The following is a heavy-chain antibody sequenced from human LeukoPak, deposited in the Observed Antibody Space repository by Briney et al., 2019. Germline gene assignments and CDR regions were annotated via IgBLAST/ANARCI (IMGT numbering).Heavy chain of an antibody. CDR3: ARLDILTAANFDP. Sequence: PSQTLSLICTVSGGSISSGNYYWSWIRQHPGKGLEWIGYIYYSGGTQYNPSLKSRVTISVDTSKNQFSLRLSSVTAADTAVYYCARLDILTAANFDPWGQGTLVTVS. D-gene: IGHD3-9*01. J-gene: IGHJ5*02. CDR2: IYYSGGT. CDR1: GGSISSGNYY. V-gene: IGHV4-31*03.